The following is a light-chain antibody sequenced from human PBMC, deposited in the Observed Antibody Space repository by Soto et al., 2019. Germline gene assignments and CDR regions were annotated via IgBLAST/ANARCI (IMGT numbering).Light chain of an antibody. J-gene: IGKJ2*01. CDR2: GAS. Sequence: EIVMTQSPATLSLSPGERATLSCRASQSVSSSYLSWYQQKPGQAPRLLIYGASTRATGLPARFSGSGSGTDFTLTISSLQPEDFAVYYCQQYYNFPYTFGQGTKLEIK. CDR3: QQYYNFPYT. V-gene: IGKV3D-7*01. CDR1: QSVSSSY.